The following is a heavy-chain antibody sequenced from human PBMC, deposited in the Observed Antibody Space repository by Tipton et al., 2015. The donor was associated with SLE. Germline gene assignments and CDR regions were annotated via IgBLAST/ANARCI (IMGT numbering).Heavy chain of an antibody. CDR2: ISNSYI. J-gene: IGHJ5*02. CDR1: GFTFSSFS. D-gene: IGHD1-26*01. Sequence: SLRFSCAASGFTFSSFSMNWVRQAPGRGLEWVSSISNSYIYYADSVKGRFSVSRDSANNSLYLQMNNLGAEDTAVYYCARGVGGSFYSWGQGTLVTVSS. CDR3: ARGVGGSFYS. V-gene: IGHV3-21*03.